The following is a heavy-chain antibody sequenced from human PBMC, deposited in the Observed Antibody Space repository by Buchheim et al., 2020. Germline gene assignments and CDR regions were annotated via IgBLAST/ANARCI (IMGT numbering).Heavy chain of an antibody. D-gene: IGHD2-15*01. V-gene: IGHV3-23*01. CDR3: ARSFEAYCSGGSCSLAY. J-gene: IGHJ4*02. CDR1: GFTFSSYA. CDR2: ISGSGIST. Sequence: EVQLLESGGGLVQPGGSLRLSCAASGFTFSSYAMRWVRQAPGKGLEWVSTISGSGISTYYADSVKGRFTISRDNSKNTLYLQMNSLRADDTAVYYCARSFEAYCSGGSCSLAYWGQGTL.